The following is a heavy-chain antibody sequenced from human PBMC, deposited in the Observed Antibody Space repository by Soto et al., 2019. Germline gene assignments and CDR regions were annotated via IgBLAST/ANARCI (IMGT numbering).Heavy chain of an antibody. Sequence: QVQLVQSGAEVKKPGASVKVSCKASGYTFTSYGISWVRQAPGQGREWMGWSSAYNGNTNYAQKLQGRVTMTTDTSTSTAYMELRSLRSDDTAVYYCARQIRFLEWLETYYYYYMDVWGKGTTVTVSS. CDR2: SSAYNGNT. V-gene: IGHV1-18*01. J-gene: IGHJ6*03. CDR1: GYTFTSYG. CDR3: ARQIRFLEWLETYYYYYMDV. D-gene: IGHD3-3*01.